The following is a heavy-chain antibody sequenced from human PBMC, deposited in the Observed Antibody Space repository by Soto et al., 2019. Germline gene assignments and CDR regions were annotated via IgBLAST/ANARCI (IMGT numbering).Heavy chain of an antibody. CDR3: AKVFQTYYYDSTGSL. V-gene: IGHV3-30*18. Sequence: QVQLVESGGGVVQPGRSLRLSCAASGFTFSSYGMHWVRQAPGKGLEWVAVISYDGSNKYYADSVKGRFTISRDNSKNTLYLQMNSLRAEDTAVYYCAKVFQTYYYDSTGSLWGQGTLVTVSS. J-gene: IGHJ4*02. D-gene: IGHD3-22*01. CDR2: ISYDGSNK. CDR1: GFTFSSYG.